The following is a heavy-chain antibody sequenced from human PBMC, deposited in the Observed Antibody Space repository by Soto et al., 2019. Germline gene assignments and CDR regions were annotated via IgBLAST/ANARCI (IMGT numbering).Heavy chain of an antibody. Sequence: ASVKVSCKASGYTFTGYYMHWVRQAPGQGLEWMGWINPNSGGTNYAQKFQGRVTMTRDTSISTAYMELSRLRSGDTAVYYCASGNWNAGRSTPYYYYYYGMEVRGQGTPFXVS. V-gene: IGHV1-2*02. J-gene: IGHJ6*02. D-gene: IGHD1-20*01. CDR2: INPNSGGT. CDR1: GYTFTGYY. CDR3: ASGNWNAGRSTPYYYYYYGMEV.